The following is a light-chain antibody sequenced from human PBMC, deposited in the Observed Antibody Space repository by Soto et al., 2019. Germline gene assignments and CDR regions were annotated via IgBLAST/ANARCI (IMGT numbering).Light chain of an antibody. CDR1: QSISSW. V-gene: IGKV1-5*01. CDR2: DAS. Sequence: DIQMTQSPSTLSTSVGDRVTITCRASQSISSWLAWYQQKPGKAPKLLIYDASSLESGVPSRFSGSGSGTEFTLTISSLQPYFFGSGYRRDYHSYSRRFCQGPKL. CDR3: RDYHSYSRR. J-gene: IGKJ1*01.